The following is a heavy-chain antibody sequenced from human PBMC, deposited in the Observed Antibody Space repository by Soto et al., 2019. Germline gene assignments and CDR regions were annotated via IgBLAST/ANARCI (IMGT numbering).Heavy chain of an antibody. D-gene: IGHD3-22*01. CDR3: ARDHIPTMIVVVITSVYYYGMDV. CDR2: ISNDGSTI. V-gene: IGHV3-48*01. CDR1: GFTFSSYS. J-gene: IGHJ6*02. Sequence: PGGSLRLSCAASGFTFSSYSMNWVRQAPGKGLEWVSYISNDGSTIYYADSVKGRFTISRDNSKNTLYLQMNSLRAEDTAVYYCARDHIPTMIVVVITSVYYYGMDVWGQGTTVTVSS.